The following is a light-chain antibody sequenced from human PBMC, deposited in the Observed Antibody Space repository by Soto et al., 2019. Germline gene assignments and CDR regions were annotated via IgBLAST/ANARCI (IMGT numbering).Light chain of an antibody. Sequence: SSELTQPPSVSVSPGQTTSITCSGDKLGDKYASWYQQKPGQSPVLVIYQHTTRPSGIPERFSGSNSGNTATLTISGSQAMDEGDYYCQAWDSSTDVVGTGTKVTVL. J-gene: IGLJ1*01. V-gene: IGLV3-1*01. CDR3: QAWDSSTDV. CDR2: QHT. CDR1: KLGDKY.